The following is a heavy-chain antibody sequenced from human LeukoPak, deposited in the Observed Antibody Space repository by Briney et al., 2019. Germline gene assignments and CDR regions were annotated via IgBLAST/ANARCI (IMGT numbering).Heavy chain of an antibody. J-gene: IGHJ4*02. CDR1: GFIFSSYG. CDR2: IWYDGSNT. Sequence: GGSLRLSCAASGFIFSSYGMHWVRQAPGKGLEWVAVIWYDGSNTYYADSMKGRFTISRDNSRNTLYLQMNSLRAEDTAVYYCARDRVEYSNSYFDDWGQGTLVTVSS. CDR3: ARDRVEYSNSYFDD. V-gene: IGHV3-33*01. D-gene: IGHD6-6*01.